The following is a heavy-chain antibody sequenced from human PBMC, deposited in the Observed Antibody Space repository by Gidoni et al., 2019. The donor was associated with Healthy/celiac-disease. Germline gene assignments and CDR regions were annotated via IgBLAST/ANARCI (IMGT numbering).Heavy chain of an antibody. CDR3: TTDRSSSWYRYYGMDV. CDR1: GFTFRISW. D-gene: IGHD6-13*01. J-gene: IGHJ6*02. CDR2: IKSKTDGGTT. Sequence: EVQLVESGGGLVKPGGSLRLSFAASGFTFRISWMSWVRQAPGKGLEWVGRIKSKTDGGTTDYAAPVKGRFTISRDDSKNTLYLQMNSLKTEDTAVYYCTTDRSSSWYRYYGMDVWGQGTTVTVSS. V-gene: IGHV3-15*01.